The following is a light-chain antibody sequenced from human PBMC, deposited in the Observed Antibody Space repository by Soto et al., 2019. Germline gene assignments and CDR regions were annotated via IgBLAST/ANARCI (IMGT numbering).Light chain of an antibody. J-gene: IGKJ1*01. Sequence: EIVMTQSPATLSVSPGERATLSCRASQSVGSNLAWYQQKPGQAPRLLIYCASTRATAIPARCSGSGAGTEFTLTISSLQSEDFAIYFCQQYNNWTPARTFGQGTKVEIK. CDR3: QQYNNWTPART. CDR1: QSVGSN. CDR2: CAS. V-gene: IGKV3-15*01.